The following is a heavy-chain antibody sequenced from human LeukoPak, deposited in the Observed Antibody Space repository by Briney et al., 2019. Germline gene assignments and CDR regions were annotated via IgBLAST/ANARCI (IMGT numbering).Heavy chain of an antibody. J-gene: IGHJ6*03. CDR1: GGTFSSYA. CDR3: ARVKRWFGELHKYYYYMDV. CDR2: IIPIFGTA. D-gene: IGHD3-10*01. V-gene: IGHV1-69*05. Sequence: SVKVSCKAAGGTFSSYAISWVRQAPGQGLEWMGGIIPIFGTANYAQKFQGRVTITTDESTSTAYMELSSLRSEDTAVYYCARVKRWFGELHKYYYYMDVWGKGTTVTVSS.